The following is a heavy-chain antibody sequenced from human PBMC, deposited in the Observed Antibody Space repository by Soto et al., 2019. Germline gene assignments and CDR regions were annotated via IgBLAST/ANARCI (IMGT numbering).Heavy chain of an antibody. D-gene: IGHD1-7*01. CDR2: IFETGAT. V-gene: IGHV4-4*02. Sequence: SETLSLTCAVSCGSISRSSWLTWVRQSPGKGLEWIGEIFETGATNYNPSLKSRLTMSVDKSKNQFSLNLSSLTAADTAVYFCTTSHAGELNNWGQGTLVTVSS. J-gene: IGHJ4*02. CDR3: TTSHAGELNN. CDR1: CGSISRSSW.